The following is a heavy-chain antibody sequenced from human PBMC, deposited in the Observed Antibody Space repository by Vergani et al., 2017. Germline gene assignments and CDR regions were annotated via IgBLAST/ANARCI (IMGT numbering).Heavy chain of an antibody. V-gene: IGHV4-30-4*08. Sequence: QLQLQQSGPGLVKPSETLFLTCTVSADSISSGSYYWGWIRQPPGKSLEWIGSIYYSGSTYYNPSLKSRVTISVDTSKNQFSLKLSSVTAADTAVYYCARAGFRAYYYGSGSYFAFDIWGQGTMVTVSS. J-gene: IGHJ3*02. D-gene: IGHD3-10*01. CDR1: ADSISSGSYY. CDR2: IYYSGST. CDR3: ARAGFRAYYYGSGSYFAFDI.